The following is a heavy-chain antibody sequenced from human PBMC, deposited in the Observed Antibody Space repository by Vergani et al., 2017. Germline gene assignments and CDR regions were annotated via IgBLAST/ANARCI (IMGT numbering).Heavy chain of an antibody. J-gene: IGHJ4*02. CDR3: ARVSCLGGSCYKPLFDY. CDR1: GDSINSHNYY. V-gene: IGHV4-61*02. CDR2: IHTSGST. Sequence: QVQLQESGPGLVKPSQTLSLTCTVSGDSINSHNYYWSWIRQPAGKGLEWIGRIHTSGSTNYNPSLKSRVTMSEDTSKNQFSLNLTSVTAADTAVYFCARVSCLGGSCYKPLFDYWGQGILVTVSS. D-gene: IGHD2-15*01.